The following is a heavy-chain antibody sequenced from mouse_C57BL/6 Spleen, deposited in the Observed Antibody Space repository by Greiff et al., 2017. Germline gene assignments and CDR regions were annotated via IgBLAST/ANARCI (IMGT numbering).Heavy chain of an antibody. J-gene: IGHJ1*03. CDR2: IHPNSGST. Sequence: QVQLQQPGAELVKPGASVKLSCKASGYTFTSSWMHWVKQRPGQGLEWIGMIHPNSGSTNYNEKFKSKATLTVDKSSSTAYMQLSSLTSEDSAVYYCARRTVDWYFDVWGTGTTVTVSS. CDR1: GYTFTSSW. CDR3: ARRTVDWYFDV. D-gene: IGHD1-1*01. V-gene: IGHV1-64*01.